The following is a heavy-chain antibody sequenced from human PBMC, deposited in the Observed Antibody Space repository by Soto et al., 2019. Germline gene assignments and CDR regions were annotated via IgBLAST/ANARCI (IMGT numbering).Heavy chain of an antibody. CDR3: ARASWELPLDC. CDR2: INSDGSST. J-gene: IGHJ4*02. Sequence: GGSLRLSCAASGFTFSSYWMFWVRQDPGKGLVWVSRINSDGSSTTYADSVKGRFTISRDNAKNTLYLQMNSLRADDTAVYYCARASWELPLDCWGQGTLVTVSS. CDR1: GFTFSSYW. D-gene: IGHD1-26*01. V-gene: IGHV3-74*01.